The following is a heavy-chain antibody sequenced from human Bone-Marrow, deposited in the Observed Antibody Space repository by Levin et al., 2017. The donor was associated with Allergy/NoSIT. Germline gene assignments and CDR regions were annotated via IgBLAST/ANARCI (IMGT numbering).Heavy chain of an antibody. CDR1: GFSLSTSGVG. V-gene: IGHV2-5*02. CDR3: AHRKITPGNWRIGLFDY. J-gene: IGHJ4*02. Sequence: GSGPTLVKPTQTLTLTCAVSGFSLSTSGVGVGWIRQTPGKALEWLAIIYWDDDHRSRPSLKDRLTITKDASKNQVVLTMTNMDPVDTATYYCAHRKITPGNWRIGLFDYWGQGILVTVSS. D-gene: IGHD1-1*01. CDR2: IYWDDDH.